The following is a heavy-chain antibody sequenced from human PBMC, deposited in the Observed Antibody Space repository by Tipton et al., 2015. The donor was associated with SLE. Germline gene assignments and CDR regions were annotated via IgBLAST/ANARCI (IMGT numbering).Heavy chain of an antibody. V-gene: IGHV4-61*01. CDR3: ARNKAVAGTVIEY. D-gene: IGHD6-19*01. Sequence: TLSLTCTVSGGSITSGNYYWTWFRQPPGNGLEWIGYIHYKGTTNYNPSLKSRVTISGETSRNQFSLKLTSLTAADTALYYCARNKAVAGTVIEYWGPGTLVTVSS. J-gene: IGHJ4*02. CDR2: IHYKGTT. CDR1: GGSITSGNYY.